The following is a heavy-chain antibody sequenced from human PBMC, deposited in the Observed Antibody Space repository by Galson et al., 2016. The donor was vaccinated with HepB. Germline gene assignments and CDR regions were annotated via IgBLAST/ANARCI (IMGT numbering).Heavy chain of an antibody. Sequence: SETLSLTCKVSGVSISSYSWNWIRQPAGKGLEWIGRIYVSGSISYNPSLKSRLTMSIDTSKNHFSLTLTSVTAADTAVYYCARDLQFFSSNWFDPWGQGTLVTVSS. CDR3: ARDLQFFSSNWFDP. V-gene: IGHV4-4*07. D-gene: IGHD5-24*01. CDR1: GVSISSYS. J-gene: IGHJ5*02. CDR2: IYVSGSI.